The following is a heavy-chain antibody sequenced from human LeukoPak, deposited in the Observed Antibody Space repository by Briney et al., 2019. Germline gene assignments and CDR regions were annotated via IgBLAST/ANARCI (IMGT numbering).Heavy chain of an antibody. CDR3: TRSDGYGLVGI. Sequence: SETLSLTCSVSGVSISSGSNYWGWIRQPPGKTLEWIGSIYSSGSTYYNSSLKSRVIIIIDTSKNHFSLTLSSVTAADTAVYYCTRSDGYGLVGIWGQGTMVTVSS. CDR1: GVSISSGSNY. CDR2: IYSSGST. D-gene: IGHD3-10*01. J-gene: IGHJ3*01. V-gene: IGHV4-39*07.